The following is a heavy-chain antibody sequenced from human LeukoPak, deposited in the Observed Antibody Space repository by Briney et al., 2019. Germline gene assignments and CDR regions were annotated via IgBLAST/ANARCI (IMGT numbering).Heavy chain of an antibody. D-gene: IGHD6-19*01. Sequence: GASVKVSCKASGYTFTSYDINWVRQATGQGLEWMGWMNPNSGNTGYAQKFQGRVTITADKSTSTAYMELSSLRSEDTAVYYCARDRIAVAGRQGMDVWGQGTTVTVSS. J-gene: IGHJ6*02. CDR3: ARDRIAVAGRQGMDV. CDR2: MNPNSGNT. CDR1: GYTFTSYD. V-gene: IGHV1-8*01.